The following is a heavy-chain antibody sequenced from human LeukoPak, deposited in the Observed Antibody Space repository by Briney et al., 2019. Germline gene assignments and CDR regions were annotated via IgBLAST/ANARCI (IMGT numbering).Heavy chain of an antibody. CDR2: IKQDGSEK. CDR1: GFTFSSYW. Sequence: PGGSLRLSCAASGFTFSSYWMSWVRQAPGKGLEWVANIKQDGSEKYYVDSVKGRFTISRDNAKNSLYLQMNSLRAEDTAVYYCAKDYLYGSGSYSPFDYWGQGTLVTVSS. J-gene: IGHJ4*02. V-gene: IGHV3-7*03. CDR3: AKDYLYGSGSYSPFDY. D-gene: IGHD3-10*01.